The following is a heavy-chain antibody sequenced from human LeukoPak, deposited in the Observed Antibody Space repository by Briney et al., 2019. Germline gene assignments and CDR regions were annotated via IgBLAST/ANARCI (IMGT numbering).Heavy chain of an antibody. D-gene: IGHD6-13*01. CDR1: GGSISGYY. CDR2: VYYTGST. CDR3: ARISSSNWYNERGAFDV. J-gene: IGHJ3*01. Sequence: SETLSLTCTVSGGSISGYYWSWVRQPPGKGLEWIGFVYYTGSTNYSPSLKSRVTISVDTSKNQFSLKLRSVTAADTAVYYCARISSSNWYNERGAFDVWGQGTMVTVSS. V-gene: IGHV4-59*01.